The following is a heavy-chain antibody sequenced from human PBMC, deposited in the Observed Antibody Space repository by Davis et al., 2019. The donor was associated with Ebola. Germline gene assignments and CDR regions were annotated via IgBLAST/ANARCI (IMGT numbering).Heavy chain of an antibody. D-gene: IGHD1-26*01. V-gene: IGHV4-34*01. CDR2: IDHSGTT. CDR1: GGPFTGYY. Sequence: SETLSLTCAVSGGPFTGYYWSWIRQPPGKGLEWIAEIDHSGTTNYNSSLKSRITIAVDTSKKQFSLRLISVTAADTAMYYCAFVGVNTKGDARDIWGQGTMVTVSS. CDR3: AFVGVNTKGDARDI. J-gene: IGHJ3*02.